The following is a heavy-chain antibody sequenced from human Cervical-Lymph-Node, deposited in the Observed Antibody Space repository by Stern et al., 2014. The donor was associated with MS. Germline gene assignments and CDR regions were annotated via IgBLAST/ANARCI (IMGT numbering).Heavy chain of an antibody. CDR3: ASSLVASGH. D-gene: IGHD2-8*02. J-gene: IGHJ4*02. Sequence: VQLVESGAEVKKPGSSVKVSCRASGGTLTTHPITWVRQAPGQGLEWMGGIIPFLNTANYAQKFQGRITITADKSTGTTYMEISRLRSDDTAVYYCASSLVASGHWGQGTLVIVS. CDR2: IIPFLNTA. CDR1: GGTLTTHP. V-gene: IGHV1-69*06.